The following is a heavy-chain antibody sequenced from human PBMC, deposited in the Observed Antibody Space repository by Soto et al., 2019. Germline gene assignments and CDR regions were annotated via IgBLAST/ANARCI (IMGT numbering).Heavy chain of an antibody. CDR2: ISNDGSDK. V-gene: IGHV3-30*18. D-gene: IGHD6-13*01. CDR3: AKEQARAASQGID. CDR1: GFTFNNYG. J-gene: IGHJ3*01. Sequence: QVQLVESGGGVVQPGRSLRLSCAASGFTFNNYGMHWARQAPGKGLEWVADISNDGSDKYYADSVQGRLTISRDNSKNTVFLQMSSLRAEDTAVYYCAKEQARAASQGIDWCHGTMVTVSS.